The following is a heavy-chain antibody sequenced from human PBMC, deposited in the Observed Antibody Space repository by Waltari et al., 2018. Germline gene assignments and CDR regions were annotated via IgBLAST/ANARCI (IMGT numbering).Heavy chain of an antibody. CDR2: ISGSGNFV. CDR3: ARGRMTTKVTPWDF. CDR1: GFSLSNFG. V-gene: IGHV3-21*02. J-gene: IGHJ1*01. Sequence: QLVESGGGLGRPGGSRRLSWAKTGFSLSNFGMNWVRQAPGKGLEWVSFISGSGNFVYYVDSVKGRFTISRDNGKNLVYLDMNGLRGEDTPLYYCARGRMTTKVTPWDFWGQGTLVTVSS. D-gene: IGHD4-17*01.